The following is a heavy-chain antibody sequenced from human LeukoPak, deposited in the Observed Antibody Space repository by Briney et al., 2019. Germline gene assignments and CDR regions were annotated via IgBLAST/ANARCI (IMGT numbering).Heavy chain of an antibody. CDR2: IIDSGGAT. CDR3: ARDRSSSWSRYFDY. V-gene: IGHV3-23*01. Sequence: GGSLRLSCAASGFTFSTYAMSWVRQAPRRGLEWVSSIIDSGGATYYADSVKGRFTISRDNSKNTLYLQMNSLRAEDTAVYYCARDRSSSWSRYFDYWGQGTLVTVSS. J-gene: IGHJ4*02. D-gene: IGHD6-13*01. CDR1: GFTFSTYA.